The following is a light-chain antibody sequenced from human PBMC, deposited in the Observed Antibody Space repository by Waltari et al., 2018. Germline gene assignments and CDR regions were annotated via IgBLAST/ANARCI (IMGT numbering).Light chain of an antibody. CDR1: QSIRNN. CDR2: GAT. CDR3: HHYNKRPPSYT. J-gene: IGKJ2*01. Sequence: EIVITQSPVTLSVSPGARVPLPCRASQSIRNNLAWYQQKAGQPPRLPIYGATTRAPGLPARFSGSGSGTEFALTISSLQPEDFAVYYCHHYNKRPPSYTFGQGTRLEIK. V-gene: IGKV3-15*01.